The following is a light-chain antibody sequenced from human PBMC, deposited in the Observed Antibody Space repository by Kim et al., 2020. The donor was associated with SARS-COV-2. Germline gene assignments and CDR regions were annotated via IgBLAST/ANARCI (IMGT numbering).Light chain of an antibody. Sequence: GHSITLSCTGTSSDVCGYNYVSWYQEHPGKAPKLFIYYVSNRPSGVSYLFSGSKSGNTASLTISGLQAGDESVYYCSSYTSSSTCVCGGGTQLTVL. CDR3: SSYTSSSTCV. CDR1: SSDVCGYNY. CDR2: YVS. V-gene: IGLV2-14*03. J-gene: IGLJ7*01.